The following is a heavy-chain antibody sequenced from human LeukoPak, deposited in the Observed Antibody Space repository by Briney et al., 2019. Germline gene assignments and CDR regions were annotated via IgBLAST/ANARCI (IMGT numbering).Heavy chain of an antibody. J-gene: IGHJ4*02. V-gene: IGHV5-51*01. Sequence: GESLKISCKGSGYSFTSYWIGWVRQMPGKGLEWMGIIYPGDSDTRYSPSFQGQVTISADKSISTAYLPWSSLKASDTAMYYCARHNKALVYPTFGLTSDYWGQGTLVTVSS. CDR3: ARHNKALVYPTFGLTSDY. D-gene: IGHD1/OR15-1a*01. CDR2: IYPGDSDT. CDR1: GYSFTSYW.